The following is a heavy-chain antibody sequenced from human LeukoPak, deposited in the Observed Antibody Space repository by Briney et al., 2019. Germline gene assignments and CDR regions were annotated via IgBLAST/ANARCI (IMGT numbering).Heavy chain of an antibody. CDR2: IIPIFGTA. Sequence: GASVKVSCKASGGTFSSYAISWVRQAPGQGLEWMGGIIPIFGTANYAQKFQGRVTITADESTSTAYMELRSLRSDDTAVYYCARVGSVDTAMVTGNWFDPWGQGTLVTVSS. CDR1: GGTFSSYA. CDR3: ARVGSVDTAMVTGNWFDP. J-gene: IGHJ5*02. D-gene: IGHD5-18*01. V-gene: IGHV1-69*13.